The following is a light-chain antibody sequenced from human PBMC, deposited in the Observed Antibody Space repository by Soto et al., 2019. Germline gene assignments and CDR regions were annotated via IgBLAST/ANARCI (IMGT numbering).Light chain of an antibody. CDR1: RAISTN. Sequence: DIQLTQSPSFLSASVGDRVTITCRASRAISTNLAWYQQEPGKAPKLLIYAASTLQSGVPSRFSGSGSGTEFTLTISCLQPEDFATYLCQHLNGYPRTFGQGTKVEIK. V-gene: IGKV1-9*01. J-gene: IGKJ1*01. CDR2: AAS. CDR3: QHLNGYPRT.